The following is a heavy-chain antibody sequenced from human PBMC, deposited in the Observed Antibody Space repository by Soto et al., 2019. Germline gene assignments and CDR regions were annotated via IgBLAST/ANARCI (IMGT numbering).Heavy chain of an antibody. D-gene: IGHD2-2*01. Sequence: GGSLRLSCAASGFTFSRYSMNWVRQAPGKGLEWVSYITSSSTTIYYADPVRGRFTISRDNAKNSLYLQMNSLRAEDTAVYYCAKYCSSTSCYAGPYWGQGTLVTVSS. CDR3: AKYCSSTSCYAGPY. J-gene: IGHJ4*02. CDR2: ITSSSTTI. CDR1: GFTFSRYS. V-gene: IGHV3-48*01.